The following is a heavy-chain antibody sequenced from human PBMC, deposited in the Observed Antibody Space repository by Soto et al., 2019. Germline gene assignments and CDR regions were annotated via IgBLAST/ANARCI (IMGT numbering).Heavy chain of an antibody. D-gene: IGHD2-2*01. Sequence: QVQLQDSGPGLVKPSATLSLTCSVSGDSINNYYWSWIRPPPGQGLEWIGFVHYTGSANYNPSLKSRVTISVGTSKKQFSLRLSSVTAADSGVYYCAREGASRFRGFDYWGQGTLVTVSS. CDR1: GDSINNYY. CDR2: VHYTGSA. V-gene: IGHV4-59*01. CDR3: AREGASRFRGFDY. J-gene: IGHJ4*02.